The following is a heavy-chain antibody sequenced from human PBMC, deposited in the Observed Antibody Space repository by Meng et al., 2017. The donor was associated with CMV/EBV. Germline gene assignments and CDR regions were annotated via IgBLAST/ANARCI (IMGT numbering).Heavy chain of an antibody. J-gene: IGHJ6*02. Sequence: TFSSYGMHWVRQAPGKGLEWVAFIRYDGSNKYYADSVKGRFTISRDNSKNTLYLQMNSLRAEDTAVYYCAKDKVATIRFYYYYGMDVWGQGTMVTVSS. V-gene: IGHV3-30*02. CDR1: TFSSYG. D-gene: IGHD5-12*01. CDR3: AKDKVATIRFYYYYGMDV. CDR2: IRYDGSNK.